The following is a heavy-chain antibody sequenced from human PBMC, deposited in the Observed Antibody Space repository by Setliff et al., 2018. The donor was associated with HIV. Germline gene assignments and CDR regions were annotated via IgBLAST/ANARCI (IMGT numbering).Heavy chain of an antibody. CDR2: IYYSGST. CDR1: GGSISSHY. V-gene: IGHV4-59*11. J-gene: IGHJ4*02. D-gene: IGHD1-7*01. CDR3: ARGHTWNYYGGDYFDY. Sequence: PSETLSLTCTVSGGSISSHYWSWIRQPPGKGLEWIGSIYYSGSTNYNPSLESRVSISVDTSKNQFSLRLSSVTAADTAVYYCARGHTWNYYGGDYFDYWGQGSLVTVSS.